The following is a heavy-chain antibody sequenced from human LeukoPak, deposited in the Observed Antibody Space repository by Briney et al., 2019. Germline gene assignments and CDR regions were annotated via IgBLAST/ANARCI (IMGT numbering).Heavy chain of an antibody. CDR2: ISYDGSNK. V-gene: IGHV3-30-3*01. CDR1: GFTFSSYA. Sequence: GGSLRLSCAASGFTFSSYAMHWVRQAPGKGLEWVAVISYDGSNKYYADSVKGRFTISRDNSKNTLYLQMNSLRAEDTAVYYCAREWGDYYDSSGYYLDYWGQGTLVTVSS. J-gene: IGHJ4*02. CDR3: AREWGDYYDSSGYYLDY. D-gene: IGHD3-22*01.